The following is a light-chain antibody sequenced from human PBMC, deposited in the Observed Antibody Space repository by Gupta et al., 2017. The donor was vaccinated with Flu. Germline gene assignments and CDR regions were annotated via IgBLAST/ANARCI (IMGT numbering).Light chain of an antibody. V-gene: IGLV2-14*01. Sequence: ITISATGTSSDVGGYNYVSWYQQHPGKAPKLMIYEVSNRPSGVSNRVSGSKSGNTASLTISGLQAEDEADYYCSSYTSSSTLVVFGGGTKLTVL. J-gene: IGLJ2*01. CDR2: EVS. CDR1: SSDVGGYNY. CDR3: SSYTSSSTLVV.